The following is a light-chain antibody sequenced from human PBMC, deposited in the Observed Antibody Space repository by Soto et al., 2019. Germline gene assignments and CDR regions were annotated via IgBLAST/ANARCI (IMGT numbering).Light chain of an antibody. V-gene: IGLV1-51*01. J-gene: IGLJ2*01. CDR1: ISNVGDNF. CDR2: DDD. CDR3: GVWDDSLSARL. Sequence: QSVLTQPPSVSAAPGQKVTISCSGRISNVGDNFVAWYQQLPGAAPQLLIYDDDKRPSGIPDRFSGSKSGTSATLGISGLQTGDEADYYCGVWDDSLSARLFGGGTKVTVL.